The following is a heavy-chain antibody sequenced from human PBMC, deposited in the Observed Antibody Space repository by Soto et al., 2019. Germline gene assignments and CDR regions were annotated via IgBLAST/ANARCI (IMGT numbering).Heavy chain of an antibody. CDR2: ISYSGSS. Sequence: TLSLTCTVSGGSNIRDGYYWSWIRQHPGKGLEWIAYISYSGSSYSNPSLKSRVTISADTSKNQFSLRLTSVTAADTAVYFCARATPAGSADFWGQGTLVTVSS. CDR3: ARATPAGSADF. CDR1: GGSNIRDGYY. D-gene: IGHD2-2*01. V-gene: IGHV4-31*03. J-gene: IGHJ4*02.